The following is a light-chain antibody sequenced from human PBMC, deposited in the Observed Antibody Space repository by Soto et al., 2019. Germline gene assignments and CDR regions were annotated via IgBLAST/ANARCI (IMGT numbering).Light chain of an antibody. Sequence: EIVVTQSPATLSLSPGERATLSCRASQSIGTYLAWYQQKRGQAPRLLIYNAANRATGIPARFSGSGSGTDFTLTISSLEPEDFAVYYCQQRSDWPPTFGQGTRLEIK. CDR2: NAA. CDR1: QSIGTY. J-gene: IGKJ5*01. CDR3: QQRSDWPPT. V-gene: IGKV3-11*01.